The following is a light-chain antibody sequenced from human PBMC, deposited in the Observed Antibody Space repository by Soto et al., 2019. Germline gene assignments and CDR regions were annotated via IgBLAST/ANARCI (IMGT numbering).Light chain of an antibody. CDR2: DAS. V-gene: IGKV1-5*01. CDR1: QSINSW. CDR3: QHYNSYSEA. J-gene: IGKJ1*01. Sequence: DIQMTQSPSTLSASVGDRVTIACRASQSINSWLAWYQQKPGKAPQILIYDASTLKSGVPSRSSASGSGTEFTLTISSLQPDDFATYYCQHYNSYSEAFGQGTKVDIK.